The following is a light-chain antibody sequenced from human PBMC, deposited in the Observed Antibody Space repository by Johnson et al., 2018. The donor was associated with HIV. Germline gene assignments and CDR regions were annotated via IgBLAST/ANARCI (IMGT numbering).Light chain of an antibody. CDR2: ENN. J-gene: IGLJ1*01. CDR1: SCDIGNNY. Sequence: QSVLTQPPSVSAAPGQKVTISCSGSSCDIGNNYVSWYQQLPGTAPKLLIYENNKRPSGIPDRFSGSKSGTSATLGITGLQTGAEADYYCGTWDSSLSAYVIGTGTKVTV. V-gene: IGLV1-51*02. CDR3: GTWDSSLSAYV.